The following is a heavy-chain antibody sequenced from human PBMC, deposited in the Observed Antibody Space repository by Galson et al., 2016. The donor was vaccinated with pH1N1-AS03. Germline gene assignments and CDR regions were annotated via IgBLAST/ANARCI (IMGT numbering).Heavy chain of an antibody. CDR1: GYIFTGFY. CDR3: ARDPRGPCSSATCATTYYFGMDG. V-gene: IGHV1-2*04. J-gene: IGHJ6*02. D-gene: IGHD1-26*01. CDR2: INTDSGVT. Sequence: SVKVSCKASGYIFTGFYVHWVRQAPGQGLEWMGWINTDSGVTNYAQKFQAWVTMTGDTSISTAYMELYGLKSDDTAVYYCARDPRGPCSSATCATTYYFGMDGWGQGTPVIVSS.